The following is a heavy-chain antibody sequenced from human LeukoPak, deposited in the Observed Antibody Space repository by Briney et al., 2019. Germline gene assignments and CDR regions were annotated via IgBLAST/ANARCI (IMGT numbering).Heavy chain of an antibody. Sequence: SVKVSCKTSGETFSNYAISWVRQAPGQGLEWMGGIIPIFGTANYAQKLQGRVTMTTDESTNTAYMELSSLRSEDTAVYYCARERALEAFDIWGQGTMVTVSS. CDR3: ARERALEAFDI. J-gene: IGHJ3*02. V-gene: IGHV1-69*05. CDR1: GETFSNYA. CDR2: IIPIFGTA.